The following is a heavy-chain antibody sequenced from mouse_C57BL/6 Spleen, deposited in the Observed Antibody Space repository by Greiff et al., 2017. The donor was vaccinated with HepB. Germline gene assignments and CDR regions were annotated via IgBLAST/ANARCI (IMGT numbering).Heavy chain of an antibody. Sequence: QVHVKQPGAELVKPGASVKLSCKASGYTFTSYWMHWVKQRPGQGLEWIGMIHPNSGSTNYNEKFKSKATLTVDKSSSTAYMQLSSLTSEDSAVYYCARYYGSSYEAMDYWGQGTSVTVSS. V-gene: IGHV1-64*01. CDR2: IHPNSGST. CDR3: ARYYGSSYEAMDY. D-gene: IGHD1-1*01. CDR1: GYTFTSYW. J-gene: IGHJ4*01.